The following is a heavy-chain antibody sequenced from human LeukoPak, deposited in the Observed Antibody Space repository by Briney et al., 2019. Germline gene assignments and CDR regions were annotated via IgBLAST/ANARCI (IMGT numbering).Heavy chain of an antibody. J-gene: IGHJ4*02. V-gene: IGHV3-53*01. CDR2: IYSGGST. CDR1: GFIVSSKY. Sequence: GGSLRLSCSASGFIVSSKYMSWVRQAPGKGLEWVSVIYSGGSTYYAASVEGRFSISRDNSKNTVYLQMNNLRVDDTAVYYCARAGPIDYWGQGTLVTVSS. CDR3: ARAGPIDY.